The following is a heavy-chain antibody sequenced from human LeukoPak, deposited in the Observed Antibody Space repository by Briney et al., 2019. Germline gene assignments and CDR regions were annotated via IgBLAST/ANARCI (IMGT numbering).Heavy chain of an antibody. CDR3: ARDRAYSSFDI. D-gene: IGHD4-11*01. CDR1: GFTFSQSW. V-gene: IGHV3-7*03. Sequence: GGSLGLSCAASGFTFSQSWMWWVRQSPGKGLEWVAKIKEDGSQKYYVDSVEGRFTISRDNAKNSLYLQMNTLRAEDTAVYYCARDRAYSSFDIWGQGTMVTVSS. CDR2: IKEDGSQK. J-gene: IGHJ3*02.